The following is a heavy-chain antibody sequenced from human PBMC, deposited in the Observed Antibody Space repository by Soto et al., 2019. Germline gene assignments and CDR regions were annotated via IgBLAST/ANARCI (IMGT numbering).Heavy chain of an antibody. J-gene: IGHJ5*02. CDR3: ARDPYSSGWYVWFDP. D-gene: IGHD6-19*01. CDR2: ISSSSSTI. CDR1: GFTFSSYS. V-gene: IGHV3-48*02. Sequence: EVQLVESGGGLVQPGGSLRLSCAASGFTFSSYSMNWVRQAPGKGREWVSYISSSSSTIYYADSVKCRFTISRDHAKTSLYLQMNSLRDEYTAVYYCARDPYSSGWYVWFDPWGQGTLVTVSS.